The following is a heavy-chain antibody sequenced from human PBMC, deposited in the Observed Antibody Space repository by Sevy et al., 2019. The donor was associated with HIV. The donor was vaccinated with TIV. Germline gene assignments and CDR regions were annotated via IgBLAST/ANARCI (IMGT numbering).Heavy chain of an antibody. CDR2: IWYDGSDQ. CDR3: AKKGWDGYNIPIDY. Sequence: GGSLRLSCTASGFTFCSYGMHWVRQAPGKGLEWVAVIWYDGSDQYYADSVKGRFTISRDNSKNTLYLQMNSLRDEDTALYYCAKKGWDGYNIPIDYWGQGTLVTVSS. D-gene: IGHD5-12*01. J-gene: IGHJ4*02. V-gene: IGHV3-33*06. CDR1: GFTFCSYG.